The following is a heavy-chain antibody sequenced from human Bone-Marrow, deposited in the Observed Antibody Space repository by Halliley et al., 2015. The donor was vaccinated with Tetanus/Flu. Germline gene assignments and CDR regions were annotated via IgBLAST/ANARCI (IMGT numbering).Heavy chain of an antibody. D-gene: IGHD3-22*01. Sequence: TLSLTCTVIGGSVDGGDYYWNWIRKLPGKGLEWIGHIYHSGDPYYNPSLKSRVTISLDTSKDQLSLKLTSVTAADTAVYYCARDRLLLLLSGPPLPEHYLIERWGQGTPVTVSS. CDR1: GGSVDGGDYY. V-gene: IGHV4-31*03. J-gene: IGHJ4*03. CDR3: ARDRLLLLLSGPPLPEHYLIER. CDR2: IYHSGDP.